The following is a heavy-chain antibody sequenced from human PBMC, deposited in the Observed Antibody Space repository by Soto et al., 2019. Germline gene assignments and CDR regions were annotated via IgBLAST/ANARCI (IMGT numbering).Heavy chain of an antibody. CDR3: ARDPSVATIVGAIDI. J-gene: IGHJ3*02. V-gene: IGHV1-3*01. CDR2: INAGNGNT. CDR1: GYTFTSYA. D-gene: IGHD5-12*01. Sequence: ASVKVSCKASGYTFTSYAMHWVRQAPGQRLEWMGWINAGNGNTKYSQKFQGRVTITRDTSASTAYMELSSLRSEDTAVYYCARDPSVATIVGAIDIWGQGTMVNVSS.